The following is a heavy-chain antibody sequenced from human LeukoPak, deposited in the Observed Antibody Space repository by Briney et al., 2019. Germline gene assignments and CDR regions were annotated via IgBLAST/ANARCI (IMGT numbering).Heavy chain of an antibody. J-gene: IGHJ4*02. CDR3: ARDRESESITIFGVASRDGENYFDY. Sequence: SETLSLTSAASSGTFSGYYWSWTSQPPEKDLDWIGVIILRASTTHNPSLKSRVTISVDTSKNQCSLKLSSVTAADTAVYYCARDRESESITIFGVASRDGENYFDYWGQGTLVTVSS. V-gene: IGHV4-34*12. CDR2: IILRAST. CDR1: SGTFSGYY. D-gene: IGHD3-3*01.